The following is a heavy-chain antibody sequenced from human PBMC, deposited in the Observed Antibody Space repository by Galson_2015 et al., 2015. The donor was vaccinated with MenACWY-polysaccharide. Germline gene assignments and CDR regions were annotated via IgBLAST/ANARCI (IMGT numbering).Heavy chain of an antibody. CDR1: GFTFSGYW. V-gene: IGHV3-7*04. CDR3: ARGQKTLRP. J-gene: IGHJ5*02. CDR2: IKQDGSEN. Sequence: SLRLSCAASGFTFSGYWMSWVRQAPGKGLEWVANIKQDGSENYYVDSVKGRITISRDNAKNSLYLQMNSLRAEDTAVYYCARGQKTLRPWGQGTLVTVSS.